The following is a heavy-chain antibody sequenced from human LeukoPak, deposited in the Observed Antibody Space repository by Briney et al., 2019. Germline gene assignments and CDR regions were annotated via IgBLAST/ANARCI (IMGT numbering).Heavy chain of an antibody. CDR2: ISYDGSNK. V-gene: IGHV3-30*03. D-gene: IGHD1-26*01. CDR3: AGSGSYYKLFDY. J-gene: IGHJ4*02. Sequence: GGSLRLSCAASGFTFSSYGMHWVRQAPGKGLEWVAVISYDGSNKYYADSVKGRFTISRDNSKNTLYLQMNSLRAEDTAVYYCAGSGSYYKLFDYWGQGTLVTVSS. CDR1: GFTFSSYG.